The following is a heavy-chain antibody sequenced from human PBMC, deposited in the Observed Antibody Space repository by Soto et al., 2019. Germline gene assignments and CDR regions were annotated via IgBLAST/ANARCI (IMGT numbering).Heavy chain of an antibody. CDR2: IYYSGST. CDR3: ARRWGAAFDY. D-gene: IGHD1-26*01. CDR1: GGSISSYY. V-gene: IGHV4-59*08. J-gene: IGHJ4*02. Sequence: QVQLQESGPGLVKPSETLSLTCTVSGGSISSYYWSWIRQPPGKGLEWIGYIYYSGSTNYNPSLKSRVTISVDTSKNRFSLKLSSVTAADTAVYYCARRWGAAFDYWGQGPLVTVSS.